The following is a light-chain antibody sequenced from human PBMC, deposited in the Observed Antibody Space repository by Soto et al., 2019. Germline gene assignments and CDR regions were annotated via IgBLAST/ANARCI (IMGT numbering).Light chain of an antibody. CDR2: EAS. Sequence: DIQMTLSPSTLSASVGDTVTITCRASQRVSRWLNWYQQKPGKAPRLLIYEASNLESGVPMRFSGSGSGTEFVLTITSLQPADSATYYCQQFNSKVWTFGQGTRVEI. CDR1: QRVSRW. J-gene: IGKJ1*01. V-gene: IGKV1-5*01. CDR3: QQFNSKVWT.